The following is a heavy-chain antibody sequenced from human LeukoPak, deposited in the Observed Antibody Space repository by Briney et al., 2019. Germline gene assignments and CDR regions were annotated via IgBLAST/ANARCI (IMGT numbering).Heavy chain of an antibody. CDR2: IIPIFGTA. Sequence: SVKVSCKASGGTYSSYAISWVRQAPGQGLEWMGGIIPIFGTANYAQKFQGRVTITADESTSTAYMELSSLRSEDTAVYYCASRNSGSSQHAFDIWGQGTMVTVSS. D-gene: IGHD1-26*01. J-gene: IGHJ3*02. V-gene: IGHV1-69*13. CDR3: ASRNSGSSQHAFDI. CDR1: GGTYSSYA.